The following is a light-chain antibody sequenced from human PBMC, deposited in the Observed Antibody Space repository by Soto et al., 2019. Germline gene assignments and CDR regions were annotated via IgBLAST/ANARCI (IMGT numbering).Light chain of an antibody. V-gene: IGKV3D-15*01. J-gene: IGKJ1*01. Sequence: EIVFTPSPCTLSLSAAQRATLSWRATQSISSTYLAWYQQKPGQAPRLLIYLASNRAAGVPARFSGSGSGTDFTLTIRSLQSEDFAVYHCQQYNNWPPTWTFGQGTKVDNK. CDR3: QQYNNWPPTWT. CDR1: QSISSTY. CDR2: LAS.